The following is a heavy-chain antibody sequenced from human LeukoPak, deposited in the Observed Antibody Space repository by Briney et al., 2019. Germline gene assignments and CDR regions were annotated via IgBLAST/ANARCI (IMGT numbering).Heavy chain of an antibody. D-gene: IGHD6-19*01. CDR2: INWNGGST. CDR3: ARDRGQWLADAFDI. Sequence: PSETLSLTCTVSGGSISSYYWSWIRQPPGKGLEWVSGINWNGGSTGYADSVKGRFTISRDNAKNSLYLQMNSLRAEDTALYYCARDRGQWLADAFDIWGQGTMVTVSS. CDR1: GGSISSYY. V-gene: IGHV3-20*04. J-gene: IGHJ3*02.